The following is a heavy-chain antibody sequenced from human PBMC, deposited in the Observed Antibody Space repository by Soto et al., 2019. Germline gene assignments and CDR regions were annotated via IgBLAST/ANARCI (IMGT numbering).Heavy chain of an antibody. Sequence: SETLSLTCTVSGGSISSSGFSRGWVRQPPGKGLEWIGCAYYSGNTYYNPSLKSRVTISVDTPGNQFSLRLNSVTAADTAVYYCTKVSSGWFDPWGQGTLVTVSS. CDR1: GGSISSSGFS. D-gene: IGHD2-8*01. V-gene: IGHV4-39*01. CDR2: AYYSGNT. CDR3: TKVSSGWFDP. J-gene: IGHJ5*02.